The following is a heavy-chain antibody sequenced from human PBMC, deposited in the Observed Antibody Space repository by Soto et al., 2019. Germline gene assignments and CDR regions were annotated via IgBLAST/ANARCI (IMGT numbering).Heavy chain of an antibody. CDR2: INPNSGGT. D-gene: IGHD6-19*01. CDR1: GYTFTGYY. CDR3: ARDQTGYSSGWYYFDY. V-gene: IGHV1-2*02. Sequence: ASVKVSCKASGYTFTGYYMHWVRQAPGQGLEWMGWINPNSGGTNYAQKFQGRVTMTRDTSISTAYMELSRLRSDDTAVYYCARDQTGYSSGWYYFDYWGQGTLVTVSS. J-gene: IGHJ4*02.